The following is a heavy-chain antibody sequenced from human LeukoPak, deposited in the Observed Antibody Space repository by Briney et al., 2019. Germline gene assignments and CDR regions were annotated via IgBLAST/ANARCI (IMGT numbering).Heavy chain of an antibody. CDR2: IYPGGSDT. CDR3: ARTAPGSSKLLVGY. D-gene: IGHD6-19*01. V-gene: IGHV5-51*01. Sequence: GEPMQISCDGSGNSFSGYMICCLREMAAKKQEWMGIIYPGGSDTRYSPSFQGQVTISADKSISTAYLQWSSLKASDTAMYYCARTAPGSSKLLVGYWGQGTLVTVSS. CDR1: GNSFSGYM. J-gene: IGHJ4*02.